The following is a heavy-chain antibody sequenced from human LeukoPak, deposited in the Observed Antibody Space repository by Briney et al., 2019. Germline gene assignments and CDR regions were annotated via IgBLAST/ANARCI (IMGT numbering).Heavy chain of an antibody. J-gene: IGHJ3*02. CDR1: GGPIGSSS. CDR2: ISDSGSP. V-gene: IGHV4-59*01. Sequence: SETLSLTCAVSGGPIGSSSWSWIRQPPGKGLECIGSISDSGSPNRNPSLKSRVTMSLDTTKSQFSLKMRSVTSADTAVYYCAKVWKTGGFSGYDYAFDIWGRGTMVTVSS. D-gene: IGHD5-12*01. CDR3: AKVWKTGGFSGYDYAFDI.